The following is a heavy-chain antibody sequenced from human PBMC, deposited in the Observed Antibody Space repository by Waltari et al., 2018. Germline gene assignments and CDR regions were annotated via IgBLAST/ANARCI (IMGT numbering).Heavy chain of an antibody. D-gene: IGHD3-10*01. CDR2: ISSTSTYI. V-gene: IGHV3-21*01. CDR3: ARVSLNYYDSGSDFDF. CDR1: GFTFSTYS. J-gene: IGHJ4*02. Sequence: EVQLVESEGGLVKPGGSLRLSCAASGFTFSTYSMAWVRQTPGKGLEWVSSISSTSTYIYYADSVKGLFTISRDNAKNSVYLQMNSLRAEDTAVYFCARVSLNYYDSGSDFDFWGQGTLVTVSS.